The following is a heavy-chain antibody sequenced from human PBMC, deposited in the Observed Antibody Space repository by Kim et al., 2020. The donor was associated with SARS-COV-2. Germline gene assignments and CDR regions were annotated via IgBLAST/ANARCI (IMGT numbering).Heavy chain of an antibody. V-gene: IGHV5-10-1*01. D-gene: IGHD2-15*01. Sequence: GESLKISCQAAGYSFSNFWVSWVRQMPGKGLEWMVRIDPSDSYTKYSPSFQGHVRVSIDKTLRTAYLQWNNVKASDSGIYYCAREGQGDTPFFDYWGRGTLLTVSS. CDR3: AREGQGDTPFFDY. J-gene: IGHJ4*02. CDR1: GYSFSNFW. CDR2: IDPSDSYT.